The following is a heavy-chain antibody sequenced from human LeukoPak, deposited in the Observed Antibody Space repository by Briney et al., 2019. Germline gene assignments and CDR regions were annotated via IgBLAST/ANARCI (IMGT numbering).Heavy chain of an antibody. J-gene: IGHJ3*02. Sequence: GASVKVSCKASGYTFADYYLHWVRQAPGQGLEWMGCIDPNSGGSKYPQKSQGRVTMTRDTSISTAYMELSRLRSDDTAMFYCAREYYDRSGRKHAFENWGQGTMVTVSS. V-gene: IGHV1-2*02. D-gene: IGHD3-22*01. CDR1: GYTFADYY. CDR2: IDPNSGGS. CDR3: AREYYDRSGRKHAFEN.